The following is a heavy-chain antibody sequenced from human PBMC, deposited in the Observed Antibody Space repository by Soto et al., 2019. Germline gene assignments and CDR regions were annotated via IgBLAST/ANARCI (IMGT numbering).Heavy chain of an antibody. V-gene: IGHV3-74*01. J-gene: IGHJ4*02. Sequence: GASRRSSFPTFAFSSGLWIHWVRQAPGKGLEWVARIDIDGRVTSYADSVKGRFTISTDNAKSTVYLQMNSLRDGDTAVYYCATVFDFWGQGP. CDR3: ATVFDF. D-gene: IGHD4-17*01. CDR2: IDIDGRVT. CDR1: AFSSGLW.